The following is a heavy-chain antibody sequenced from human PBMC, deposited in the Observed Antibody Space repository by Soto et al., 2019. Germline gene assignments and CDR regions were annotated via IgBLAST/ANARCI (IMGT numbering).Heavy chain of an antibody. Sequence: SETLSLTCTVSGDSVSSGSYYWSWIRQPPGKGLEWIGYIYYTGSTNYNPSLKSRVTISVDTSKNHFSLKLSSVTAADTAVYYCARDYDYVWGSSPYFDHWGQGTLVTVSS. D-gene: IGHD3-16*01. J-gene: IGHJ4*02. CDR3: ARDYDYVWGSSPYFDH. CDR2: IYYTGST. V-gene: IGHV4-61*03. CDR1: GDSVSSGSYY.